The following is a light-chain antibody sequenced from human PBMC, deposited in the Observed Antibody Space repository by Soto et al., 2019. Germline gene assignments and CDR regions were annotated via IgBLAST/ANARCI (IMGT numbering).Light chain of an antibody. Sequence: EIVMTQSPATLSVSPGERATLSCRASQSVSSNLAWYQQKPGQAPRLLIYGASTRATGIPARFSGSGSGTEFTLNISSLQSEDFADYYCQQYNNWPRIFTFGPGTKVDIK. V-gene: IGKV3-15*01. CDR1: QSVSSN. CDR3: QQYNNWPRIFT. J-gene: IGKJ3*01. CDR2: GAS.